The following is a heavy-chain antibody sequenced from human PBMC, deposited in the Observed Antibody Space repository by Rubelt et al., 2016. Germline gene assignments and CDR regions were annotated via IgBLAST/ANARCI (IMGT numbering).Heavy chain of an antibody. CDR2: ISGSGGST. Sequence: VVESGGGLVQPGGSLKLSCAASGFTFSSYAMSWVRQAPGKGLEWVSAISGSGGSTYYADSVKGRFTISRDNSKNTLYLQMNSLRAEDTAVYYCAKEGPYDFWSGYYKDYFDYWGQGTLVTVSS. CDR3: AKEGPYDFWSGYYKDYFDY. CDR1: GFTFSSYA. J-gene: IGHJ4*02. V-gene: IGHV3-23*04. D-gene: IGHD3-3*01.